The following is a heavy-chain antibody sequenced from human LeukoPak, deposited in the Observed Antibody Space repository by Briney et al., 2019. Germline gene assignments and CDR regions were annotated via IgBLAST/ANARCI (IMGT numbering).Heavy chain of an antibody. CDR2: IYYSGST. D-gene: IGHD5-18*01. CDR3: ARGSPSGYSYGLDY. CDR1: GGSISSGDYY. Sequence: PSETLSLTCTVSGGSISSGDYYWSWIRQPPGKGLEWIGYIYYSGSTHYNPSLKSRVTISVDTSKSQFSLKLSSVTAADTAVYYCARGSPSGYSYGLDYWGQGTLVTVSS. V-gene: IGHV4-30-4*01. J-gene: IGHJ4*02.